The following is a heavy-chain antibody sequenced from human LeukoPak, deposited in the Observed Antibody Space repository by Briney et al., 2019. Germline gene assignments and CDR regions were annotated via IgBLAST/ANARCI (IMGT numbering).Heavy chain of an antibody. Sequence: GGSLRLSCAASGFTFSSHWMHWVRQAPGKGLVWVSRINSDGSGIRYADSVKGRFTISRDNAKNTLYLQMNSLRAEDTAVYYCARERRTSGWYDAFDMRGQGTMVTVSS. CDR2: INSDGSGI. CDR3: ARERRTSGWYDAFDM. V-gene: IGHV3-74*01. D-gene: IGHD6-19*01. J-gene: IGHJ3*02. CDR1: GFTFSSHW.